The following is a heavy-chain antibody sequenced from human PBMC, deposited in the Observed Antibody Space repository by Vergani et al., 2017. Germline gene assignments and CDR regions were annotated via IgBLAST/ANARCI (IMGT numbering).Heavy chain of an antibody. CDR2: ISYDGSNK. CDR1: GFTFSSYA. V-gene: IGHV3-30*04. CDR3: ARDLSESYSSSYFDY. J-gene: IGHJ4*02. D-gene: IGHD6-13*01. Sequence: QVQLVESGGGVVQPGRSLRLSCAASGFTFSSYAMHWVRQAPGKGLEWVAVISYDGSNKYYADSVKGRFTISRDNSKNTLYLQMNSLRAEDTAVYYCARDLSESYSSSYFDYGGQGTLVTVSS.